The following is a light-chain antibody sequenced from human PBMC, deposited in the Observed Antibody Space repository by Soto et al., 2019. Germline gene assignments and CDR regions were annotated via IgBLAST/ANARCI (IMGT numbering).Light chain of an antibody. CDR3: QQRARWPMP. J-gene: IGKJ5*01. V-gene: IGKV3-11*01. Sequence: EVVLTQSPATLSLSPGERATLSCRASQSVSTFVAWYQHKPGQAPRPVIYDTFKRATGVPDRFSGGGSGTDLTLIISSLEPEDFGVYYCQQRARWPMPFGQGTRLELK. CDR2: DTF. CDR1: QSVSTF.